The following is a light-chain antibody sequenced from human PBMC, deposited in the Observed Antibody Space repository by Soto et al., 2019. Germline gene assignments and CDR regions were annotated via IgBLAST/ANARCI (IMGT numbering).Light chain of an antibody. J-gene: IGLJ3*02. CDR3: QSYDSSLSGSGV. V-gene: IGLV1-40*01. CDR1: SPNIGAGYD. Sequence: QSVLTQPPSVSGAPGQRVTISCTGSSPNIGAGYDVHWYQQLPGTAPKLLIYGNSNRPSGVPDRFSGSKSGTSASLAITGLQAEDEADYSCQSYDSSLSGSGVFGGGTQLTVL. CDR2: GNS.